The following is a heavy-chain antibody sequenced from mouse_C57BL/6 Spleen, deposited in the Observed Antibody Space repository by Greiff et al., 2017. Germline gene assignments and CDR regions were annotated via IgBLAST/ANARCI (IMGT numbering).Heavy chain of an antibody. V-gene: IGHV1-81*01. CDR3: ARGGNYFYAMDY. D-gene: IGHD2-1*01. CDR2: IYPRSGNT. Sequence: VQLQESGAELARPGASVKLSCKASGYTFTSYGISWVKQRTGQGLEWIGEIYPRSGNTYYNEKFKGKATLTADNSSSTAYMELRSLTSWDSAVYFCARGGNYFYAMDYWGQGTSVTVSS. J-gene: IGHJ4*01. CDR1: GYTFTSYG.